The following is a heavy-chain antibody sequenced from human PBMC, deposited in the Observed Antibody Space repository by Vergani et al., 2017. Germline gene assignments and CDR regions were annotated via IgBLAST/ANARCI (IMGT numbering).Heavy chain of an antibody. D-gene: IGHD2-21*02. CDR2: IYYSGST. CDR3: ARQYCGGDCYRPDYYYYGMDV. CDR1: GSSISSSSYY. V-gene: IGHV4-39*01. J-gene: IGHJ6*02. Sequence: QLQLQESGPGLVKPSETLSLTCTVSGSSISSSSYYWGWIRQPPGKGLEWIGTIYYSGSTYYNPSLKSRVTISVDTSKNQFSLKLSSVTAADTAVYYCARQYCGGDCYRPDYYYYGMDVWGQGTTVTVSS.